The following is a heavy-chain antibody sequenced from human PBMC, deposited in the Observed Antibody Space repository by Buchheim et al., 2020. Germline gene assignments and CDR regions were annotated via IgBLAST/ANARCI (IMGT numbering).Heavy chain of an antibody. V-gene: IGHV4-59*08. Sequence: QVQLQESGPGLVKPSETLSLTCTVSGGSFSSYYWCWFRQPPGKGLEWIGHIVYSGSTNSNPSLKSRVTISVDTFKNQFSIKLSSVTAADTAVYYCARLRGSYWGPFDYWGQGTL. J-gene: IGHJ4*02. CDR3: ARLRGSYWGPFDY. CDR2: IVYSGST. D-gene: IGHD1-26*01. CDR1: GGSFSSYY.